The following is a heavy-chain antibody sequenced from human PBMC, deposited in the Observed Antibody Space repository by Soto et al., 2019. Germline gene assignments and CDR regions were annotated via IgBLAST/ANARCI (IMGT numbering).Heavy chain of an antibody. CDR1: GPPLSKYC. Sequence: SGGALRLSFAAPGPPLSKYCMHWGRPAPRKGLEWVAAISYDGKKKYYADSVKGRFTISRDNSKNTLYLQVDALRIEDTALYYCGEDSDFYEILTGYIDHWGQGTPVTVSS. CDR2: ISYDGKKK. V-gene: IGHV3-30*18. CDR3: GEDSDFYEILTGYIDH. J-gene: IGHJ5*02. D-gene: IGHD3-9*01.